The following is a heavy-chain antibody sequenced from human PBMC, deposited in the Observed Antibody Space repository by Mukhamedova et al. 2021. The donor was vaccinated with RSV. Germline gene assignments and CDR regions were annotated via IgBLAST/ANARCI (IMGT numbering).Heavy chain of an antibody. CDR1: S. J-gene: IGHJ4*02. CDR3: AKKLFDGFGFYFDS. CDR2: ISGSGDTT. V-gene: IGHV3-23*01. Sequence: SMSWVRQAPGKGLEWVSAISGSGDTTTYADSVKGRFTISRDNSKSTLYLQMNSLRAEDTAVYYCAKKLFDGFGFYFDSWGQGTLV. D-gene: IGHD3-10*01.